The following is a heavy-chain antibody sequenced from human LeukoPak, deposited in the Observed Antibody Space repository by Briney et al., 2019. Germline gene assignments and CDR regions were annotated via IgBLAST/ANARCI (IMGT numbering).Heavy chain of an antibody. CDR1: GFTFSSYG. Sequence: GGSLRLSCAASGFTFSSYGMHWVRQAPGKGLVWVSRTNSDGSSTSYADSVKGRFTISRDNAKNTLYLQMNSLRAEDTAVYYCARDVGHGYNYGLIDYWGQGTLVTVSS. D-gene: IGHD5-18*01. CDR3: ARDVGHGYNYGLIDY. CDR2: TNSDGSST. J-gene: IGHJ4*02. V-gene: IGHV3-74*01.